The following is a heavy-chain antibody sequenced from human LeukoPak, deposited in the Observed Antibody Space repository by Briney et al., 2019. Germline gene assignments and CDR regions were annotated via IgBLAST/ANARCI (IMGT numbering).Heavy chain of an antibody. D-gene: IGHD6-13*01. CDR1: GGSFSGYY. CDR3: ARVLAAAGNNWFDP. CDR2: INHSGST. J-gene: IGHJ5*02. V-gene: IGHV4-34*01. Sequence: SETLSLTCAVYGGSFSGYYWSWIRQPPGKGLGWIGEINHSGSTNYNPSLKSRVTISVDTSKNQFSLKLSSVTAADTAVYYCARVLAAAGNNWFDPWGQGTLVTVSS.